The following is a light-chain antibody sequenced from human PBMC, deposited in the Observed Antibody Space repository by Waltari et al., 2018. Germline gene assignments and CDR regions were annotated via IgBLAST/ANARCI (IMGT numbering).Light chain of an antibody. Sequence: QSVLTQPPSTSGTPGQTITISCSGSGSNIGSNVVNWHQQVPGTAPKLRSYRNKQRPSGVPDRFAVSKSATSASLAISGLQSEDEADYYCTAWDESLVGRLFGGGTKLTVL. J-gene: IGLJ2*01. CDR3: TAWDESLVGRL. CDR1: GSNIGSNV. CDR2: RNK. V-gene: IGLV1-44*01.